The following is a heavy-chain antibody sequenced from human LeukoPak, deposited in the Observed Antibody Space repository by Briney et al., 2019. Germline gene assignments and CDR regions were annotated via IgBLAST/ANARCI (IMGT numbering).Heavy chain of an antibody. D-gene: IGHD6-13*01. J-gene: IGHJ4*01. CDR1: GYTFTGYY. CDR2: INPNSGGT. V-gene: IGHV1-2*02. Sequence: ASVKVSCKASGYTFTGYYMHWVRQAPGQGLEWMGWINPNSGGTNYAQKFQGRVTMTRDTSISTAYMELSRLRSDDTAVYYCARQFEKAAAGSDPSYYFDYWGHGTLVTVSS. CDR3: ARQFEKAAAGSDPSYYFDY.